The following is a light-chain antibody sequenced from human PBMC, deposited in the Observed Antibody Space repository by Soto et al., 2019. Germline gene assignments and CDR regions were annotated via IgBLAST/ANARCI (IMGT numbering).Light chain of an antibody. CDR2: GSS. Sequence: EIVLTQSPGILSLSPGERATLPCRASQTVSGNYLAWYQQKPGQSPRLLIYGSSDRATGIPDRFSGNGSGTDFPLTINRVEPEDFAVYYCQQYGSSPPYTFGQGTTLEI. J-gene: IGKJ2*01. CDR1: QTVSGNY. V-gene: IGKV3-20*01. CDR3: QQYGSSPPYT.